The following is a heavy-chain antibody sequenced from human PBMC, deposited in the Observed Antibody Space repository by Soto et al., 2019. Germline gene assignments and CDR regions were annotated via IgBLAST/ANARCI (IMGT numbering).Heavy chain of an antibody. D-gene: IGHD2-15*01. Sequence: GASVKVSCKASGYTFTGYYMHWVRQAPGQGLEWMGWINPNSGGTNYAQKFQGWVTMTRDTSISTAYMELSRLRSDDTAVYYCARAGYCSGGSCYPDYWGQGTLVTVSS. CDR1: GYTFTGYY. CDR2: INPNSGGT. V-gene: IGHV1-2*04. J-gene: IGHJ4*02. CDR3: ARAGYCSGGSCYPDY.